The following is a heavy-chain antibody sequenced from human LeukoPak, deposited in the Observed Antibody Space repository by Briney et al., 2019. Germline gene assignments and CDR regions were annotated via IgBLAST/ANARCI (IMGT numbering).Heavy chain of an antibody. V-gene: IGHV1-69*06. CDR3: ARAPLPPRVSLEFYYYYGMDV. CDR1: GGTFSSYA. Sequence: GASVKVSCKPSGGTFSSYAISWGRQAPGQGLEWMGGIIPIFGAATYAQKFQGRVTITADKSTSTAYMELSSLRSEDTAVYYCARAPLPPRVSLEFYYYYGMDVWGKGTTVTVSS. CDR2: IIPIFGAA. D-gene: IGHD3-16*02. J-gene: IGHJ6*04.